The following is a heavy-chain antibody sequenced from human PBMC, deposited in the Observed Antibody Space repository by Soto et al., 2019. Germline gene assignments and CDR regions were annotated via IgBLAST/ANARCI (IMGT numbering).Heavy chain of an antibody. CDR1: GGTFSTSS. D-gene: IGHD2-15*01. Sequence: QVQLVQSGAEVKKPGSSVKVSCKASGGTFSTSSMNWVRQAPEQGPEWMGNILPTFGTADYAPKFQGRVTITANESTKAVYMELRSLLSADTAVYYCARGHEFGGSSAAFDIWGQGTVVTVSS. J-gene: IGHJ3*02. CDR3: ARGHEFGGSSAAFDI. V-gene: IGHV1-69*15. CDR2: ILPTFGTA.